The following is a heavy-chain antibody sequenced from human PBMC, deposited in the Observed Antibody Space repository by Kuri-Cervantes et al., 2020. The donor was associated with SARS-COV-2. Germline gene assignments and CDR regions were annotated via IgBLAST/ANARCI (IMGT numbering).Heavy chain of an antibody. CDR1: GDSISSSSYY. CDR2: IYYSGST. CDR3: ARLLPGPVDY. Sequence: GSLRLSCTVSGDSISSSSYYWGWIRQPPGKGLEWIGSIYYSGSTYYNPSLKSRVTISVDTSKNQFSLKLSSVTAADTAVYYCARLLPGPVDYWGQGTLVTVSS. J-gene: IGHJ4*02. V-gene: IGHV4-39*01. D-gene: IGHD3-16*01.